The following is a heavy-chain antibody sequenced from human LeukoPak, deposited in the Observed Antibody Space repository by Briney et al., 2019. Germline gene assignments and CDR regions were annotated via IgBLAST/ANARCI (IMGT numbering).Heavy chain of an antibody. V-gene: IGHV3-21*01. J-gene: IGHJ6*03. Sequence: GGSLRLSCAASGFTFTNYNMNWVRQAPGKGLEWVSSITSSSSHIYYADSVKGRFTISRDNAKNSLYLQMNSLRVEDTAVYYCARADSEWELQNYYYYYYMDVWGKGTTVTISS. D-gene: IGHD1-26*01. CDR3: ARADSEWELQNYYYYYYMDV. CDR1: GFTFTNYN. CDR2: ITSSSSHI.